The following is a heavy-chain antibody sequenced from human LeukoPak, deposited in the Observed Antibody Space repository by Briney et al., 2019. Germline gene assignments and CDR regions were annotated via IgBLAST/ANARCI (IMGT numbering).Heavy chain of an antibody. V-gene: IGHV4-39*01. Sequence: SETLSLTCTVSGGSISSNKYYWGWIRQPPGKGLEWIGSIYYSGSTYYNPSLKSRVTIPVDTSKNQFSLKLSSVTAADTAVYYCATPYSGGYHGLDIWGQGTMVTVSS. J-gene: IGHJ3*02. CDR1: GGSISSNKYY. CDR3: ATPYSGGYHGLDI. D-gene: IGHD1-26*01. CDR2: IYYSGST.